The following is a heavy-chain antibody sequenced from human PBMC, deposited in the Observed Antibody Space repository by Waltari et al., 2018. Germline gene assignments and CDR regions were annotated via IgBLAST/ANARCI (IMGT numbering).Heavy chain of an antibody. V-gene: IGHV1-3*01. CDR1: GYTFTSYA. D-gene: IGHD1-20*01. J-gene: IGHJ4*02. Sequence: QVQLVQSGAEVKKPGASVKVSCKASGYTFTSYAMHWVRQAPGQRLEWMGWINAGNGNTKYSQKFQGRVTITRDTSASTAYMELSSLRSEDTAVYYCARFPDGNNPALDYWGQGTLVTVSS. CDR2: INAGNGNT. CDR3: ARFPDGNNPALDY.